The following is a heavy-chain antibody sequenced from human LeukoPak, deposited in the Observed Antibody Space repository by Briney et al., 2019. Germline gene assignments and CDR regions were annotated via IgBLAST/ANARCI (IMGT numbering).Heavy chain of an antibody. V-gene: IGHV3-53*01. Sequence: GGSLRLSCAASGLTVSSNYMKWVRQAPGKGLVWVSVIHSGGSTYYADSVKGRFTISRDNSKNMLYLQMTSLRADDTAVYYCVRGQQPFDFWGQGTPVTVSS. CDR3: VRGQQPFDF. CDR1: GLTVSSNY. D-gene: IGHD6-13*01. J-gene: IGHJ4*02. CDR2: IHSGGST.